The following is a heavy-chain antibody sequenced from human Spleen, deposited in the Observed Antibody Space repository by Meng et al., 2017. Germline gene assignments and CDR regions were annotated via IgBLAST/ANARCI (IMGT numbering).Heavy chain of an antibody. V-gene: IGHV4-34*01. CDR1: GGSFSCYY. J-gene: IGHJ4*02. D-gene: IGHD3-22*01. CDR2: IYYSGST. Sequence: QVQLQQLGRGLLKPSETLSPPFAVYGGSFSCYYWSWIRQPPGKGREWIGDIYYSGSTFYSPSLKSRVTISVDTSKNQFSLKLKSVTAADTAVYYCARGVDESSGYYYVGWGQGTLVTVSS. CDR3: ARGVDESSGYYYVG.